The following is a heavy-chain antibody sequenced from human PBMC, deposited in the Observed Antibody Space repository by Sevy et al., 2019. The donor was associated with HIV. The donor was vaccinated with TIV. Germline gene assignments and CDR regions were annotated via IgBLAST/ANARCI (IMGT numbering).Heavy chain of an antibody. J-gene: IGHJ3*02. V-gene: IGHV4-39*01. CDR1: GGSISSSSYY. CDR2: IYYSGST. Sequence: SETLSLTCTVSGGSISSSSYYWGWIRQPPGKGLEWIGSIYYSGSTYYNPSLKSRVTISVDTSKNQFSLKLSSVTAADTAVYYCARRGDCSSTSCEYDFLSGYYPGAFDIWGQGTMVTVSS. CDR3: ARRGDCSSTSCEYDFLSGYYPGAFDI. D-gene: IGHD3-3*01.